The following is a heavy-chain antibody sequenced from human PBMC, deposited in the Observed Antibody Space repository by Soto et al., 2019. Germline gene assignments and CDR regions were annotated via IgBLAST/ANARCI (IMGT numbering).Heavy chain of an antibody. CDR1: GCSMSKDRS. D-gene: IGHD3-3*01. Sequence: SEARCLRWGGSGCSMSKDRSWGLLRQPSGKGLEWIGYIFYTGSAYYNPSLKSRVTMSLDTSKNQFSLKLSSVTAVDTAVYYCAIIGGRLWSGTHIHYWAQVPLVSV. CDR2: IFYTGSA. J-gene: IGHJ4*02. CDR3: AIIGGRLWSGTHIHY. V-gene: IGHV4-28*01.